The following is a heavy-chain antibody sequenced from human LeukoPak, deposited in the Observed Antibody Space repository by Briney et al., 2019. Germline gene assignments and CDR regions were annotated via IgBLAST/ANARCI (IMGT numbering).Heavy chain of an antibody. CDR3: ARDRPKGQQLVNPMDV. Sequence: GGSLRLSCAASGFTFSNYAMSWVRQTPGKGLEWVSAISGGGGGTYYADSMKGRFTISRDNAKNSLYLQMNSLRAEDTAVYYCARDRPKGQQLVNPMDVWGQGTTVTVSS. CDR2: ISGGGGGT. J-gene: IGHJ6*02. CDR1: GFTFSNYA. D-gene: IGHD6-13*01. V-gene: IGHV3-23*01.